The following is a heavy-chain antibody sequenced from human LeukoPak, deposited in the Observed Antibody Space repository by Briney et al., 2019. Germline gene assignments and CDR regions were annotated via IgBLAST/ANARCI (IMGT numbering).Heavy chain of an antibody. J-gene: IGHJ4*02. Sequence: SETLSLTCTVSGYSISSGYYWGWIRQPPGKGLEWIGSIYHSGSTYYNPSLKSRVTISVDTSKNQFSLKLSSVTAADTTVYYCARGITMVRGVGTLDYWGQGTLVTVSS. CDR1: GYSISSGYY. CDR3: ARGITMVRGVGTLDY. V-gene: IGHV4-38-2*02. CDR2: IYHSGST. D-gene: IGHD3-10*01.